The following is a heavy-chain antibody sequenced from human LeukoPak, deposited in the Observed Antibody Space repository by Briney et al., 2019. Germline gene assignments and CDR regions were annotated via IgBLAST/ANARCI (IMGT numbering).Heavy chain of an antibody. CDR2: IYHSGST. D-gene: IGHD6-19*01. Sequence: SETLSLTCTVSGYSIGSGYSWGWIRQPPGKGLEWIGSIYHSGSTYYNPTLKSRVTTSVDTSKNQFSLKLSSVTAADTAVYYCARADPIAVAGTGWYFDLWGRGTLVTVSS. J-gene: IGHJ2*01. V-gene: IGHV4-38-2*02. CDR3: ARADPIAVAGTGWYFDL. CDR1: GYSIGSGYS.